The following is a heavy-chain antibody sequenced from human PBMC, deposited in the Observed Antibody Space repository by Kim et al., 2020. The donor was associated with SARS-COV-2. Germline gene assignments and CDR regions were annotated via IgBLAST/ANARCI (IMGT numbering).Heavy chain of an antibody. CDR3: ARDTLYYYDSSGYYYYY. D-gene: IGHD3-22*01. J-gene: IGHJ6*01. CDR2: IYHSGST. CDR1: GYSISSGYY. Sequence: SETLSLTCTVSGYSISSGYYWGWIRQPPGKGLEWIGSIYHSGSTYYNPSLKSRVTISVDTSKNQFSLKLSSVTAADTAVYYCARDTLYYYDSSGYYYYY. V-gene: IGHV4-38-2*02.